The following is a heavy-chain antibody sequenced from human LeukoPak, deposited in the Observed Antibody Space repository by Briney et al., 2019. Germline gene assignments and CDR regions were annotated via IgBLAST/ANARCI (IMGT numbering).Heavy chain of an antibody. CDR2: FDPEDGET. J-gene: IGHJ6*02. D-gene: IGHD1-26*01. Sequence: ASVKVSCKVSGYTLTELSMHWVRQAPGKGLEWMGGFDPEDGETIYAQKLQGRVTMTEDTSTDTAYMELSSLRSEDTAVYYCATRGFTGGGYYYYGMDVWGQGTTVTVSS. V-gene: IGHV1-24*01. CDR3: ATRGFTGGGYYYYGMDV. CDR1: GYTLTELS.